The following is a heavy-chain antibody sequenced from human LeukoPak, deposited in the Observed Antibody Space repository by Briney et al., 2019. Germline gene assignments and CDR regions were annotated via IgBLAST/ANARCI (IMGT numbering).Heavy chain of an antibody. CDR1: GGSFSGYY. Sequence: PSETLSLTCAVYGGSFSGYYWSWIRQPPGKGLEWIGEINHSGSTNYNPSLKSRVTISVDTSKNQFSLKLSSVTAADTAVYYCARGRYGSGSYYPLNFDYWGQGTLVTVSS. V-gene: IGHV4-34*01. J-gene: IGHJ4*02. CDR3: ARGRYGSGSYYPLNFDY. CDR2: INHSGST. D-gene: IGHD3-10*01.